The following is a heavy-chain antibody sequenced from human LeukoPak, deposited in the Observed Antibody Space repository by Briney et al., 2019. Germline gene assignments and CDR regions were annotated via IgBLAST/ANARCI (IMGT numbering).Heavy chain of an antibody. CDR1: GFTFSSYA. CDR2: ISGSGGST. J-gene: IGHJ4*02. Sequence: GGSLRLSCAASGFTFSSYAMSWVRQAPGKGLEWVSAISGSGGSTYYADSVKGRFTISRDNSKNTLYLQMNSLRAEDTAVYYCAKVEGTAGYSSGWPDYWGQGTLVTVSS. CDR3: AKVEGTAGYSSGWPDY. V-gene: IGHV3-23*01. D-gene: IGHD6-19*01.